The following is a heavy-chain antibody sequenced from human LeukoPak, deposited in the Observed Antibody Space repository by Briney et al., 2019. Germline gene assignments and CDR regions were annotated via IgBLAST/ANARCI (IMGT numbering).Heavy chain of an antibody. D-gene: IGHD4-23*01. CDR2: ISSSSNYI. CDR1: GFTLSSYS. CDR3: ARDPTVVTPQFYFQH. V-gene: IGHV3-21*01. J-gene: IGHJ1*01. Sequence: GGSLRLSCAASGFTLSSYSMNWVPQAPGKGLEWVSSISSSSNYIYYAHSVKGRFTIPRDNAKNSLYLQMNSLRTEDTAVYYCARDPTVVTPQFYFQHWGQGTLVTVSS.